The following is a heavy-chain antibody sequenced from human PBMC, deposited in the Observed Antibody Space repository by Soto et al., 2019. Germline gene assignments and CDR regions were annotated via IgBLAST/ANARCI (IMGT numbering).Heavy chain of an antibody. D-gene: IGHD2-2*02. CDR3: AKSATVPAAIDY. CDR2: INAGNGNT. V-gene: IGHV1-3*01. Sequence: ASVKVSCKASGYTFTSYAMHWVRQAPGQRLEWMGWINAGNGNTKYSQKFQGRVTITRDTSASTAYMELSSLRSEDTAVYYCAKSATVPAAIDYWGKGTLVTVYS. J-gene: IGHJ4*02. CDR1: GYTFTSYA.